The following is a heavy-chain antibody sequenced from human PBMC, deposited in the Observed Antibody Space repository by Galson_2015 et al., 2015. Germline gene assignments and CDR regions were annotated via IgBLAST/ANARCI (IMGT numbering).Heavy chain of an antibody. D-gene: IGHD2-21*01. V-gene: IGHV3-30*03. CDR1: GFTFRNYW. CDR3: AREAERSDWYYFKY. CDR2: ISISGGNE. J-gene: IGHJ4*02. Sequence: SLRLSCAASGFTFRNYWMVWVRQTPEKGLQWVAVISISGGNEYYSDSVKGRFTVSRDNSKNTLFLQMNSLRTEDTAVYYCAREAERSDWYYFKYWGQGAQVTVSS.